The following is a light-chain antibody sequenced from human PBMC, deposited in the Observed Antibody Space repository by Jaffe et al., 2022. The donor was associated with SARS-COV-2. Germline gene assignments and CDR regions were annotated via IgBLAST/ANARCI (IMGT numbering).Light chain of an antibody. V-gene: IGLV2-11*01. CDR3: CSYAGTYTSYV. J-gene: IGLJ1*01. CDR1: NSDVGGYNY. Sequence: QSAVTQPRSVSGSPGQSVTISCTGTNSDVGGYNYVSWYQQLPGKAPKLMIYDVSKRPSGVPDRFSASKSGNTASLTISGLQAEDEGDYYCCSYAGTYTSYVFGTGTKVTVL. CDR2: DVS.